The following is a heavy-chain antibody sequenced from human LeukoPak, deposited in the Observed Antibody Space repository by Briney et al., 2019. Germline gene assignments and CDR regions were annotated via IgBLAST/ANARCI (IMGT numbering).Heavy chain of an antibody. V-gene: IGHV3-74*01. CDR3: AKVGGFLEWIGGDYFDY. D-gene: IGHD3-3*01. J-gene: IGHJ4*02. Sequence: GGSLRLSCAASGFTFSSYWMHWVRQAPGKGLVWVSRINTDGSSTSYADSVKGRFTISRDNAKNTLYLQMNSLRAEDTAVYYCAKVGGFLEWIGGDYFDYWGQGTLVTVSS. CDR2: INTDGSST. CDR1: GFTFSSYW.